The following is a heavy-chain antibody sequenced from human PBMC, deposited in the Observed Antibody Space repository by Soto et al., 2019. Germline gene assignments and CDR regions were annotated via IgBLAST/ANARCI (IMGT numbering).Heavy chain of an antibody. CDR3: ARVEAVAFTWWYFDL. J-gene: IGHJ2*01. CDR2: ISYDGSNK. V-gene: IGHV3-30*03. D-gene: IGHD6-19*01. CDR1: GFTFSSYA. Sequence: QVQLVESGGGVVQPGRSLRLSCAASGFTFSSYAMHWVRQAPGKGLEWVALISYDGSNKYYADSVKGRFTISRDNSKNKVYMEMNSLRTEDTAVYYCARVEAVAFTWWYFDLWGRGTLVTVSS.